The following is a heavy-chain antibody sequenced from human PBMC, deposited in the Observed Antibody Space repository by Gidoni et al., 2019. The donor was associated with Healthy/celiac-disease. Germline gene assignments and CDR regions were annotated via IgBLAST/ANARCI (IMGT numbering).Heavy chain of an antibody. Sequence: EVQLVESGGGVVQPGGSLRLSCAASGFTFDDYAMHWVRQAPGKGLEWVSLISGDGGSTYYADSVKGRFTISRDNSKNSLYLQMNSLRTEETALYYCAKDMGTAMVLIDYWGQGTLVTVSS. CDR2: ISGDGGST. CDR1: GFTFDDYA. CDR3: AKDMGTAMVLIDY. D-gene: IGHD5-18*01. J-gene: IGHJ4*02. V-gene: IGHV3-43*02.